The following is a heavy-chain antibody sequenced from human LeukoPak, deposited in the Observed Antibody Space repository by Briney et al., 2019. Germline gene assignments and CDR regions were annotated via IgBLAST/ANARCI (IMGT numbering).Heavy chain of an antibody. CDR1: GGSFSGYY. D-gene: IGHD5-18*01. CDR2: INRSGST. V-gene: IGHV4-34*01. J-gene: IGHJ4*02. CDR3: ARKRIYSYGRHTGVAVTESFDS. Sequence: TSETLSLTCAVYGGSFSGYYWSWIRQPPGKGLEWIGEINRSGSTNYNPSLKSRVSISVDTSKNQFSLRLNSVTAADTAVYYCARKRIYSYGRHTGVAVTESFDSWGQGTLVTVSS.